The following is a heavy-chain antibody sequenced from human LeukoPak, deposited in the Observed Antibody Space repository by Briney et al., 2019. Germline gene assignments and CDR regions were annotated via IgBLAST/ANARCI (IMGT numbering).Heavy chain of an antibody. CDR2: MNPNSGNT. Sequence: GSVKVSCKASGYSFTSYDVTWVRQAPGQGLECMGWMNPNSGNTAYAQKFQGRVTITSDTSITTAYMELSSLRSEDTAVYYCATSLFCSNGVCYTGGYYFDYWGQGTLVTVSS. V-gene: IGHV1-8*03. CDR1: GYSFTSYD. CDR3: ATSLFCSNGVCYTGGYYFDY. D-gene: IGHD2-8*01. J-gene: IGHJ4*02.